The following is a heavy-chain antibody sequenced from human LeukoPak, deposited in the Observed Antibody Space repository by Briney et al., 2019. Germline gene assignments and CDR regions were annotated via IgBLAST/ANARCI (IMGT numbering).Heavy chain of an antibody. CDR2: IYHSGST. CDR3: VRDNDFWSGYRYAFDI. D-gene: IGHD3-3*01. CDR1: GYSISSGYY. J-gene: IGHJ3*02. V-gene: IGHV4-38-2*02. Sequence: SETLTLTCAVSGYSISSGYYWGWIRQPPGKGLEWIGSIYHSGSTNYNPSLKSRVTMSVDTSKNQFSLKLSSVTAADTAVYYCVRDNDFWSGYRYAFDIWGQGTMVTVSS.